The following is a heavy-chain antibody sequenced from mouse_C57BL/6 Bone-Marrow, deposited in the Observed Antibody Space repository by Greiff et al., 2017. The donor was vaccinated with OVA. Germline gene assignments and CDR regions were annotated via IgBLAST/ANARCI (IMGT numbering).Heavy chain of an antibody. Sequence: EVKLMESVAELVRPGASVKLSCTASGFNIKNTYMHWVKQRPEQGLEWIGRIDPANGNTKYAPKFQGKATITADTSSNTAYPQLSSLTSEDTAIYYCATTYGISYDWYFDVWGTGTTVTVSS. CDR2: IDPANGNT. V-gene: IGHV14-3*01. J-gene: IGHJ1*03. CDR3: ATTYGISYDWYFDV. CDR1: GFNIKNTY. D-gene: IGHD1-1*01.